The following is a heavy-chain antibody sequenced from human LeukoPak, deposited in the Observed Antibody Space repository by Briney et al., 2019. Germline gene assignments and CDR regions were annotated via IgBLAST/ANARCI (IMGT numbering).Heavy chain of an antibody. Sequence: GASVKVSCKASGYTFTCYYMHWVRQAPGQGLEWMGWINPNSGGTNYVQKFQGRVTMTRDTSISTAYMELSRLRSDDTAVYYCARAIPARREDCWSQGTLVTVSS. CDR3: ARAIPARREDC. CDR1: GYTFTCYY. V-gene: IGHV1-2*02. CDR2: INPNSGGT. J-gene: IGHJ4*02. D-gene: IGHD6-6*01.